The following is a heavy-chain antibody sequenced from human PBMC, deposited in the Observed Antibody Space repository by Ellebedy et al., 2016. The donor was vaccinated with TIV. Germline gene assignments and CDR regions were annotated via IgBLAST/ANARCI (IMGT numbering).Heavy chain of an antibody. Sequence: GESLKISCAASGFTFSRYAISWVRQAPGEGLEWVSGIVGSGAERYADSVKGRFTISRDNSKGTVDLQMNSLRVEDTAVYFCTKDRTPGDGYWVFDDWGQGTLVTVSS. CDR3: TKDRTPGDGYWVFDD. V-gene: IGHV3-23*01. D-gene: IGHD5-18*01. CDR2: IVGSGAER. J-gene: IGHJ4*02. CDR1: GFTFSRYA.